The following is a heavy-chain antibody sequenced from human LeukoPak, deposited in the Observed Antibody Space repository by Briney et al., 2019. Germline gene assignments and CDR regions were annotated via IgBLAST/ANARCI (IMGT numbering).Heavy chain of an antibody. Sequence: SETLSLTCTVSGCSINSYYWSWLRQPPGKGLEWMGYIYYSGSTNYNPSLKSRVTISVDTFNNQFSLNLSSVTAADKPVYYCGQSSSTVTTWFYYVDFGRQGTKVTVSS. CDR3: GQSSSTVTTWFYYVDF. D-gene: IGHD4-17*01. CDR1: GCSINSYY. CDR2: IYYSGST. V-gene: IGHV4-59*01. J-gene: IGHJ6*03.